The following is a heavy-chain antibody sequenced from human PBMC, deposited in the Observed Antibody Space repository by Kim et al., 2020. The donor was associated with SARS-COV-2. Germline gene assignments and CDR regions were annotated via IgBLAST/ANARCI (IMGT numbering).Heavy chain of an antibody. CDR1: GYTFTGYY. J-gene: IGHJ6*03. Sequence: ASVKVSCKASGYTFTGYYMHWVRQAPGQGLEWMGRINPNSGGTNYAQKFQGRVTMTRDKSISTAYMELSRLRSDDTAVYYCARAAWGSGRGGYSMDVWGKGTTVTVSS. V-gene: IGHV1-2*06. CDR3: ARAAWGSGRGGYSMDV. D-gene: IGHD6-19*01. CDR2: INPNSGGT.